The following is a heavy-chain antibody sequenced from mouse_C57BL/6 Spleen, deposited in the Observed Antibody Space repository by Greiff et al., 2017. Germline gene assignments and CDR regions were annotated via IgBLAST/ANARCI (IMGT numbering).Heavy chain of an antibody. J-gene: IGHJ1*03. CDR1: GYTFTDYY. Sequence: VQLQQSGPELVKPGASVKISCKASGYTFTDYYMNWVKQSHGKSLEWIGDINPNNGGTSYNQKFKGKATLTVDKSSSTAYMELRSLTSEDSAVYYCARAGYYGNYGYCDVWGTGTTVTVSS. CDR3: ARAGYYGNYGYCDV. CDR2: INPNNGGT. V-gene: IGHV1-26*01. D-gene: IGHD2-1*01.